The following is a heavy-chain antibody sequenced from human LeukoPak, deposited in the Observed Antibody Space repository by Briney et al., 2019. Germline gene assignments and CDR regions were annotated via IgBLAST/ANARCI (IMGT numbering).Heavy chain of an antibody. CDR2: ISSSSSYI. Sequence: GGSLRLSCAASGFTFSSYSMNWVRQAPGKGLEWVSSISSSSSYIYYADSVKGRFTISRDNAKNSLYLQMNSLRAEDTAVYYCARDTVYANYNYYMDVWGKGTTVTVSS. CDR3: ARDTVYANYNYYMDV. CDR1: GFTFSSYS. D-gene: IGHD2-8*01. V-gene: IGHV3-21*01. J-gene: IGHJ6*03.